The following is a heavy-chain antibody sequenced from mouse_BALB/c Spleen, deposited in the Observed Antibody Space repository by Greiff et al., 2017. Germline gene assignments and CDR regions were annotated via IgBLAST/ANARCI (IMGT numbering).Heavy chain of an antibody. Sequence: DVKLVESGPGLVKPSQSLSLTCTVTGYSITSDYAWNWIRQFPGNKLEWMGYISYSGSTSYNPSLKSRISITRDTSKNQFFLQLNSVTTEDTATYYCARSGYGSAMDYWGQGTSVTVSS. V-gene: IGHV3-2*02. CDR2: ISYSGST. D-gene: IGHD1-1*01. J-gene: IGHJ4*01. CDR3: ARSGYGSAMDY. CDR1: GYSITSDYA.